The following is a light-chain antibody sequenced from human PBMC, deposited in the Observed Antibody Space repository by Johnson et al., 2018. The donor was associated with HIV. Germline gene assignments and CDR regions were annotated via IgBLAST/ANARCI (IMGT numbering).Light chain of an antibody. CDR3: GTWDSSLSAFYV. CDR2: ENN. CDR1: SSNIGNNY. V-gene: IGLV1-51*02. J-gene: IGLJ1*01. Sequence: QSVLTQPPSVSAAPGQKVTISCSGSSSNIGNNYVSWYQQLPGTAPKLLINENNNRPSGIPDRFSGSKSGTSATLGITGLQTGDEADYYCGTWDSSLSAFYVFGTGTKVTVL.